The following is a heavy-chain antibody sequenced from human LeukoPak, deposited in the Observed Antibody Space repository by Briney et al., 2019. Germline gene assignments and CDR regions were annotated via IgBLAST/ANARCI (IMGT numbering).Heavy chain of an antibody. CDR1: GFTFSSYG. Sequence: GGSLRLSCAASGFTFSSYGMHWVRQAPGKGLEWVAVIWYDGSDEFYTDSVKGRFTIFRDNSKNTLYLQMNSLRAEDTAIYYCARAGDAFDLWGQGTMVTVSS. V-gene: IGHV3-33*01. J-gene: IGHJ3*01. CDR3: ARAGDAFDL. CDR2: IWYDGSDE.